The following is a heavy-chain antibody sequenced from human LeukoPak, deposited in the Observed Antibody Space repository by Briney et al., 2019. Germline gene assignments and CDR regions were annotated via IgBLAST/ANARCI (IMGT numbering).Heavy chain of an antibody. CDR2: IKQDGSEK. CDR1: GFTFSSYW. Sequence: GGSLRLSCAASGFTFSSYWMSWVRQAPGKGLEWVANIKQDGSEKYYVDSVKGRFTISRDNAKNSLYLQMNSLRAEDTAVYYCARGYCSSTSCSKILNYWGQGTLVTVSS. D-gene: IGHD2-2*01. V-gene: IGHV3-7*01. J-gene: IGHJ4*02. CDR3: ARGYCSSTSCSKILNY.